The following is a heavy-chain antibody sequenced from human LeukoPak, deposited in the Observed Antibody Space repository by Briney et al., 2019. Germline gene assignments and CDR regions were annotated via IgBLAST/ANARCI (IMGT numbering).Heavy chain of an antibody. CDR1: GFTFSDYY. D-gene: IGHD5-18*01. CDR2: ISSSGSTI. CDR3: ARAPVTSPWPQNDAFHI. Sequence: GGSLRLSCAASGFTFSDYYMSWIRQAPGKGLECVSYISSSGSTIYYADSVKGRFTISRDNAKNSLYLQMNSLRAEDTAIYYCARAPVTSPWPQNDAFHIWGQGTMVTVSS. V-gene: IGHV3-11*04. J-gene: IGHJ3*02.